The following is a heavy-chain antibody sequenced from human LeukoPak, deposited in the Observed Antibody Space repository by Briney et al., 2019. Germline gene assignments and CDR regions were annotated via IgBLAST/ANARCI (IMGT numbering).Heavy chain of an antibody. J-gene: IGHJ4*02. CDR2: IYSVGST. CDR1: GFTLSSNY. V-gene: IGHV3-66*02. D-gene: IGHD2-2*02. Sequence: GGSLRLSCAASGFTLSSNYMRGVRQAPGKGVEGVSVIYSVGSTYYADSVKGRFTISRDNSKNTLYLQMNSLRAEDTAVYYCARGGYCSSTSCYTYPLDYWGQGALVTVSS. CDR3: ARGGYCSSTSCYTYPLDY.